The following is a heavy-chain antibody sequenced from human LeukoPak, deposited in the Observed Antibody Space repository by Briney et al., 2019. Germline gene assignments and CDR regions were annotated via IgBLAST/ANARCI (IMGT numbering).Heavy chain of an antibody. CDR2: ISGSGGST. V-gene: IGHV3-23*01. Sequence: PTGGSLRLSCAASGFTFSSYAMSWDRQAPGKGLEWVSAISGSGGSTYYADSVKGRFTISRENSKNTLYLQMNSLRAEDTAVYYCAKRVNSGSYSFDYWGQGTLVTVSS. CDR1: GFTFSSYA. D-gene: IGHD1-26*01. CDR3: AKRVNSGSYSFDY. J-gene: IGHJ4*02.